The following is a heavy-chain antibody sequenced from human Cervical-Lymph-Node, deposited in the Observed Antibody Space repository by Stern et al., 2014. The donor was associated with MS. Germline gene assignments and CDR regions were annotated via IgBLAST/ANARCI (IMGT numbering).Heavy chain of an antibody. CDR2: IYYSGST. J-gene: IGHJ4*02. CDR3: ARSVVVVAATGYYFDY. V-gene: IGHV4-31*03. D-gene: IGHD2-15*01. CDR1: GGSISSGGYY. Sequence: QLQLQESGPGLVKPSQTLSLTCTVSGGSISSGGYYWSWIRQHPGKGLEXIGYIYYSGSTYYNPSLKSRVTISVDTSKNQFSLKLSSVTAADTAVYYCARSVVVVAATGYYFDYWGQGTLVTVSS.